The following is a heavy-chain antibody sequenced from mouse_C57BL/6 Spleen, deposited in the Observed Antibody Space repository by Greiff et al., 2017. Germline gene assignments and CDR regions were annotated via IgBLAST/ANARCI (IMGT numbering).Heavy chain of an antibody. J-gene: IGHJ3*01. Sequence: VQLQQPGPELVKPGASVKLPCKASGYTFTDYNMDWVKQSHGKSLEWIGDIHPYYGGTIYNQKFKGKATLTVDKSSSTAYMELRSLTSEDTSVYYCARTNWYAFAYGGQGTLVTVSA. CDR2: IHPYYGGT. CDR1: GYTFTDYN. CDR3: ARTNWYAFAY. D-gene: IGHD4-1*01. V-gene: IGHV1-18*01.